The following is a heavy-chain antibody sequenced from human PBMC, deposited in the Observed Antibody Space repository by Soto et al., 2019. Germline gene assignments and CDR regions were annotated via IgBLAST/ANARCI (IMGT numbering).Heavy chain of an antibody. CDR2: IYFSGST. D-gene: IGHD1-26*01. J-gene: IGHJ4*02. CDR3: ARGNGWEVLLAY. Sequence: TQTVSRTCTVSSTSINSGGYCWSWIRQLPGKGLGWIGYIYFSGSTSYNPSLESRVTISPDTTQNQFSLNLSSVTAAETPVYYCARGNGWEVLLAYWGPGPLVTVSS. CDR1: STSINSGGYC. V-gene: IGHV4-31*03.